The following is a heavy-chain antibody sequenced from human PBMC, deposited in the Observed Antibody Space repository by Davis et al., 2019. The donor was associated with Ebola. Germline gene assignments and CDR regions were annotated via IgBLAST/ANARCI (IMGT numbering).Heavy chain of an antibody. D-gene: IGHD6-13*01. CDR1: GFTFSSYG. V-gene: IGHV3-33*01. Sequence: GGSLRLSCAASGFTFSSYGMHWVRQAPGKGLEWVAVIWYDGSNKYYADSVKGRFTISRDDSKNTAYLQMNSLKTEDTAVYYCTIAAAGNFNDYWGQGTLVTVSS. J-gene: IGHJ4*02. CDR3: TIAAAGNFNDY. CDR2: IWYDGSNK.